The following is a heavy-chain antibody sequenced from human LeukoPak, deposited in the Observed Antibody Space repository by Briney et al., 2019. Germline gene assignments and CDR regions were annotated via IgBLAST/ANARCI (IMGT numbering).Heavy chain of an antibody. CDR2: IRSKANSYAT. D-gene: IGHD3-22*01. V-gene: IGHV3-73*01. Sequence: GGSLRLSCAASGFTFSGSAMHRVRQASGKGLEWVGRIRSKANSYATAYAASVKGRFTISRDDSKNTAYLQMNSLKTEDTAVYYCTRHGTYYYDSRGPYWGQGTLVTVSS. CDR1: GFTFSGSA. CDR3: TRHGTYYYDSRGPY. J-gene: IGHJ4*02.